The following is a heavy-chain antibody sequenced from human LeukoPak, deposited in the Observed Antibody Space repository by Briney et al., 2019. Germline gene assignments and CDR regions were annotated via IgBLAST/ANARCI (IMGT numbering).Heavy chain of an antibody. V-gene: IGHV4-39*01. J-gene: IGHJ4*02. CDR2: MHHSGAT. CDR3: ARRDNSFDS. D-gene: IGHD5-24*01. Sequence: SETLSLTCSVSGGSISSNNHHWDWIRQPPGSRLEWIGSMHHSGATYYNPSLQSRLTLSVDMSKNQFSLNLNSVTAADTAVYYCARRDNSFDSWGPGTLVTVSS. CDR1: GGSISSNNHH.